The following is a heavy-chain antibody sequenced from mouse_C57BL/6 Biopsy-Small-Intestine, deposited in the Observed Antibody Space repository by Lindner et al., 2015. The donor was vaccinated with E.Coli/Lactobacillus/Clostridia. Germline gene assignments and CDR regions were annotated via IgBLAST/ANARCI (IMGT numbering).Heavy chain of an antibody. V-gene: IGHV1-81*01. CDR3: ARRGISGYVYFDY. J-gene: IGHJ2*01. D-gene: IGHD3-2*02. CDR2: IYPRSGDT. CDR1: GYTFTSYG. Sequence: VQLQESGAEVARPGASVKLSCKASGYTFTSYGISWVKQGIGQGLERIGEIYPRSGDTYYNEKFKGKATLTADKSSSTAYMELRSLTSEDSAVYFCARRGISGYVYFDYWGQGTTLTVSS.